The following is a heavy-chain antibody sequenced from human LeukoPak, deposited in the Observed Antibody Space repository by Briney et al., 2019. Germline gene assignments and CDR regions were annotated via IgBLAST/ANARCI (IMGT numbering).Heavy chain of an antibody. J-gene: IGHJ4*02. Sequence: PGGSLRLSCAASGFTFSSYSMNWVRQAPGKGLEWVSSISSSSSYIYYADLVKGRFTISRDNAKNSLYLQMNSLRAEDTAVYYCARDRAGGYNAFDYWGQGTLVTVSS. D-gene: IGHD5-24*01. CDR1: GFTFSSYS. V-gene: IGHV3-21*01. CDR3: ARDRAGGYNAFDY. CDR2: ISSSSSYI.